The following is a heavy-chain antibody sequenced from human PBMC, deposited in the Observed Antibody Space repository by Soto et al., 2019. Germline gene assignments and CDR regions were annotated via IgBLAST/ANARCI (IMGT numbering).Heavy chain of an antibody. V-gene: IGHV3-21*01. CDR3: ARERGAFDI. CDR2: ITSSSSYI. Sequence: PGGSLRLSCAASGFSLSSHNINWVRRAPGKGLEWVSSITSSSSYIHYADSVKGRFTISRDNAKNSVYLQMNSLRAEDTAVYYCARERGAFDIWGQGTMVTVSS. J-gene: IGHJ3*02. CDR1: GFSLSSHN. D-gene: IGHD3-10*01.